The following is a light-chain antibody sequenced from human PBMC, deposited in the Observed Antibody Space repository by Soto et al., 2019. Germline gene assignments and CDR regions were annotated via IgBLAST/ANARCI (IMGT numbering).Light chain of an antibody. CDR1: SSNLGAGYD. V-gene: IGLV1-40*01. Sequence: QSVLTQPPSVSGAPGQRGTLSCTGNSSNLGAGYDVHWYQQLPGAAPKLVIFGNRNRPSGVPERFYGSKSGTSASLAITGLQAEDEADYYCQAYDYSLTASVFGGGTKVTVL. CDR3: QAYDYSLTASV. CDR2: GNR. J-gene: IGLJ3*02.